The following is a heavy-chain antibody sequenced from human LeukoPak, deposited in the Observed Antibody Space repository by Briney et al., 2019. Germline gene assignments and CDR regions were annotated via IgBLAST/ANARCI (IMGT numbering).Heavy chain of an antibody. Sequence: SGTLSLTCAVYGGSFSGYYWSWIRQPPGKGLEWIGYIYYSGSTNYNPSLKSRVTISVDTSKNQFSLKLSSVTAADTAVYYCSRGTGIVGATPCDYWGQGTLVTVSS. CDR1: GGSFSGYY. CDR2: IYYSGST. J-gene: IGHJ4*02. CDR3: SRGTGIVGATPCDY. V-gene: IGHV4-59*01. D-gene: IGHD1-26*01.